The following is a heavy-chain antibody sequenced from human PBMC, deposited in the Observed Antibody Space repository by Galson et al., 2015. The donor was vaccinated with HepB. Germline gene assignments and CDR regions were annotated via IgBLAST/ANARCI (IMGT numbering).Heavy chain of an antibody. CDR1: GFTFSSYG. D-gene: IGHD3-10*01. V-gene: IGHV3-33*08. J-gene: IGHJ6*02. CDR3: AREGPRGGMDV. Sequence: SLRLSCAASGFTFSSYGMHWVRQAPGKGLEWVAVIWYDGSNKYYADSAKGRFTISRDNSKNTLYLQMNSLRAEDTAVYYCAREGPRGGMDVWGQGTTVTVSS. CDR2: IWYDGSNK.